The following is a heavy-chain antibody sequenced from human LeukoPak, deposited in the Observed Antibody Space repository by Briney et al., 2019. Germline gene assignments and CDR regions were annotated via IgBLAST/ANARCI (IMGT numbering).Heavy chain of an antibody. J-gene: IGHJ6*02. Sequence: PSETLSLTCTVSGGSITNYYWSWIRQPPGKGLEWIGYIYYSGSTNYNPSLMSRVTISVDTSKNQFSLKLTSVTAADTAVYYCASHGGRYHYAMDVWGQGTTVTVSS. CDR3: ASHGGRYHYAMDV. CDR2: IYYSGST. D-gene: IGHD1-26*01. V-gene: IGHV4-59*01. CDR1: GGSITNYY.